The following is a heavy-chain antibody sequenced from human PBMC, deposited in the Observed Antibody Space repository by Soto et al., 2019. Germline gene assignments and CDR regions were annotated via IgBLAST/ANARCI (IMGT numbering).Heavy chain of an antibody. CDR2: ISYDGSNK. CDR1: GFTFSSYA. V-gene: IGHV3-30-3*01. Sequence: GGSLRLSCAASGFTFSSYAMHWVRQAPGKGLERVAVISYDGSNKYYADSVKGRFTISRDNSKKTLYLQMNSLRAEDTAVYYCASDDYGDYSYFDYWGQGTLVTVSS. J-gene: IGHJ4*02. D-gene: IGHD4-17*01. CDR3: ASDDYGDYSYFDY.